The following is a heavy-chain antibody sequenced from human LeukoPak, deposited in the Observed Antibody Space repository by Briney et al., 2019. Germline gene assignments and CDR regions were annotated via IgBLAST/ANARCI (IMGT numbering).Heavy chain of an antibody. D-gene: IGHD3-3*01. CDR2: VYSGGST. CDR1: GFTVSTTY. V-gene: IGHV3-66*04. CDR3: ARHFGVISKGVYYYYYGLDA. Sequence: PGGSLRLSCAASGFTVSTTYMSWVRQAPGKGLEWVSVVYSGGSTYYADSVKGRFTISRDNSKNTLYLQMSSLRDEDTAVYFCARHFGVISKGVYYYYYGLDAWGQGTTVTVSS. J-gene: IGHJ6*02.